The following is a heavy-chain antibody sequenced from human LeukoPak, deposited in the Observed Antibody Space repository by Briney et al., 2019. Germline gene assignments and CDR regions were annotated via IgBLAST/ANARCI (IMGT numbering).Heavy chain of an antibody. CDR3: ARQVVAVAGTGHFDY. J-gene: IGHJ4*02. D-gene: IGHD6-19*01. CDR2: IYYSGST. Sequence: SETLSLTCTVSGGSIRSSSYYWGWIRQPPGKGLEWIGSIYYSGSTYYNASLKSRGTISVDTSKNQFSLGLNSVTAADTAVYFCARQVVAVAGTGHFDYWGQGTLVTV. CDR1: GGSIRSSSYY. V-gene: IGHV4-39*01.